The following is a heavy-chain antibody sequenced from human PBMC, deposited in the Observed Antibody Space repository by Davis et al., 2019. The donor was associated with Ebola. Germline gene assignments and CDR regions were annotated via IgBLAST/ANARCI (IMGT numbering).Heavy chain of an antibody. V-gene: IGHV4-34*01. J-gene: IGHJ5*02. CDR2: ISHHSGYT. D-gene: IGHD4-17*01. CDR1: GGSFSDYF. CDR3: ARTTKTNIEDSGLGYNSFDA. Sequence: SETLSLTCAVYGGSFSDYFWSWIRQPPEKGLEWIGEISHHSGYTNYNPSLRSRAAISVDSSKNQFSLKVNSVTAADTATYYCARTTKTNIEDSGLGYNSFDAWGQGVLVSVPS.